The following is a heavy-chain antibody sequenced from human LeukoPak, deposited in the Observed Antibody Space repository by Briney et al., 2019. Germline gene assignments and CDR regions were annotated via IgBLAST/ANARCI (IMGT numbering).Heavy chain of an antibody. V-gene: IGHV3-7*01. CDR2: INQYESEK. CDR1: GFTFSSYW. Sequence: GGSLRLYCAASGFTFSSYWMTWVRQAPGKGLEWVANINQYESEKYYVDSVKGRFTISRDNAKNSLYLQMNSLRAEDTAVYYCARDKREAAVSGSLFDHWGQGTLVTVSS. J-gene: IGHJ5*02. CDR3: ARDKREAAVSGSLFDH. D-gene: IGHD6-13*01.